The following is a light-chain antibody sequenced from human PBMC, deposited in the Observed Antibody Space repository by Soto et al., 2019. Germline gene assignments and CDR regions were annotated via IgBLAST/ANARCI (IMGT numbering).Light chain of an antibody. CDR3: LQDYAYPRT. CDR2: AAH. CDR1: QAIGND. J-gene: IGKJ1*01. V-gene: IGKV1-6*02. Sequence: AIQMTQSPLSLSASVGDTVTITCRASQAIGNDLGWYQQKPGQAPKLLIYAAHTLQSGVPSRFSGRGSGTDFTLTISSLEPGDFATYFCLQDYAYPRTFGQGNKVEIK.